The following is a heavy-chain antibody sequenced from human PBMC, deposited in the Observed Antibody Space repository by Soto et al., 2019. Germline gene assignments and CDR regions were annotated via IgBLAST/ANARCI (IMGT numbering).Heavy chain of an antibody. V-gene: IGHV3-9*01. D-gene: IGHD2-21*01. Sequence: GGCLRLSCAASAFTIDDYSMPCVRQAPGKGLKWLSGIRWDSNMTGYAYSVKGRFTISRDNAKNSLYLQMNNLRTDVTAFYYCARDLEETQLLYDALDIWGQGTMVTVSS. CDR1: AFTIDDYS. CDR2: IRWDSNMT. CDR3: ARDLEETQLLYDALDI. J-gene: IGHJ3*02.